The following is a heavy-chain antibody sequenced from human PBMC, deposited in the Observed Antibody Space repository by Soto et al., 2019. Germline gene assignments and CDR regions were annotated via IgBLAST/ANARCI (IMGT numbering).Heavy chain of an antibody. D-gene: IGHD4-17*01. CDR2: IIPIFGTA. CDR1: GGTFSSYA. J-gene: IGHJ6*02. CDR3: ARDPKRWPSYSGMDV. V-gene: IGHV1-69*13. Sequence: ASVKVSCKASGGTFSSYAISWVRQAPEQGLEWMGEIIPIFGTANYAQKFQGRVTITADESTSTAYMELSSLRSEDTVLFYCARDPKRWPSYSGMDVWGQGTTVTVSS.